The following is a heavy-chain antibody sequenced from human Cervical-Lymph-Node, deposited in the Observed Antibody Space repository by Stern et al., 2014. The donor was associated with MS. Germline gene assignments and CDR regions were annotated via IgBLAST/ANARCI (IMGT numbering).Heavy chain of an antibody. CDR2: LIPFFGAT. D-gene: IGHD4-11*01. CDR3: ALRRSYYVY. CDR1: GDTFSNYA. J-gene: IGHJ4*02. V-gene: IGHV1-69*01. Sequence: VQLVESGSEVKKPGSSVIVSCKPSGDTFSNYALSWVRQAPGQGLEWVGGLIPFFGATRYGQKFQGIFTITPEDSTGTAFMELSNLTSDVTAVYYCALRRSYYVYWGQGTLITVSS.